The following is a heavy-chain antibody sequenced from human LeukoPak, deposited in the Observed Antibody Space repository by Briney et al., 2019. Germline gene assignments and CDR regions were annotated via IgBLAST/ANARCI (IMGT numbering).Heavy chain of an antibody. D-gene: IGHD3-16*01. J-gene: IGHJ3*02. CDR1: GGSISSGGYY. CDR2: IYTSGST. Sequence: SQTLSLTCTVSGGSISSGGYYWSWIRQPAGKGLEWIGRIYTSGSTNYNPSLKSRDTMSVDTSKNQFSLKLSSVTAADTAVYYCARVRTTSYADAFDIWGQGTMVTVSS. CDR3: ARVRTTSYADAFDI. V-gene: IGHV4-61*02.